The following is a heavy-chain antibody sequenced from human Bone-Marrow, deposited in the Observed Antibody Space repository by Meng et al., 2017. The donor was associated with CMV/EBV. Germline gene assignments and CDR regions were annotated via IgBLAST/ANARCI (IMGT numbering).Heavy chain of an antibody. CDR3: ARPKTQFLEWFGYY. V-gene: IGHV5-51*01. CDR1: GYSFNSYW. D-gene: IGHD3-3*01. J-gene: IGHJ4*02. CDR2: IYPGDSDT. Sequence: GESLKISCKGSGYSFNSYWIGWVRQMPGKGLEWMGIIYPGDSDTRYSPSLQGQVTISADKSISTAYLQWSSLKASDTAIYYCARPKTQFLEWFGYYWGQGTKVTVSS.